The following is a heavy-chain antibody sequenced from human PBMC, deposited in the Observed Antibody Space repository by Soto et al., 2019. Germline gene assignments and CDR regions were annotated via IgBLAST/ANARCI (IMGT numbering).Heavy chain of an antibody. V-gene: IGHV1-69*02. CDR1: GGTFSSYT. J-gene: IGHJ4*02. CDR2: IFPFLGVA. CDR3: ARTNSNSSGWYHFDY. Sequence: QVQLVQSGAEVKKPGSSVKVSCKASGGTFSSYTISWVRQAPGQGLEWMGRIFPFLGVANYAQKFQGRVTITADKSTSTAYMELSSLRSEDTAVYFCARTNSNSSGWYHFDYWGQGTLVTVSS. D-gene: IGHD6-19*01.